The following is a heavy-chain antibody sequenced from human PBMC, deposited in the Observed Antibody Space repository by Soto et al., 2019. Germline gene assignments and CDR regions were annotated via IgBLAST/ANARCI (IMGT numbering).Heavy chain of an antibody. Sequence: ASVKVSCQASGYTITSYGISWVRQAPGQGLEWMGWISAYNGNTNYAQKLQGRVTMTTDTSTSTAYMELRSLRSDDTAVYYCARVLLAAGPAETDYWGQGTLVTVSS. CDR2: ISAYNGNT. J-gene: IGHJ4*02. CDR3: ARVLLAAGPAETDY. D-gene: IGHD6-13*01. CDR1: GYTITSYG. V-gene: IGHV1-18*01.